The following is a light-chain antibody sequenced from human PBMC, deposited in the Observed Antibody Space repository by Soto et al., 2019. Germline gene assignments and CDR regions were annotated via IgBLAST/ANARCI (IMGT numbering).Light chain of an antibody. V-gene: IGLV2-23*01. CDR1: SSDVGSYIL. J-gene: IGLJ1*01. CDR3: CSYAGSSLYV. CDR2: EGN. Sequence: QSALTQPASVSGSPGQSITISCTGTSSDVGSYILVSWYQQQPHKAPKLMIYEGNKRPSGVSNRFSGSKSGNSASLTISGLQAEDEADYYCCSYAGSSLYVFGTGTKLTVL.